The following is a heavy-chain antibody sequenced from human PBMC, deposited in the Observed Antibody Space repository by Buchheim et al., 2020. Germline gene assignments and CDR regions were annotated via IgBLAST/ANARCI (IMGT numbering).Heavy chain of an antibody. CDR2: INGDGRNT. J-gene: IGHJ4*02. D-gene: IGHD2-21*02. Sequence: EVQLVESGGGLVQPGGSLRLSCAASGFTFGIYWMHWVRQTPGKGLVWVSRINGDGRNTDYADSVKGRFTISRDNPENTLYLQMNSLRAEDTAVYYCAMSTDYYSDWGQGT. CDR3: AMSTDYYSD. V-gene: IGHV3-74*01. CDR1: GFTFGIYW.